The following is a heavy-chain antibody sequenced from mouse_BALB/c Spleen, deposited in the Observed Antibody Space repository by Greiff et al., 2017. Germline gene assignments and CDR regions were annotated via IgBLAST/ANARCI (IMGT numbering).Heavy chain of an antibody. D-gene: IGHD2-1*01. CDR2: ISNLAYSI. V-gene: IGHV5-15*02. CDR1: GFTFSDYG. CDR3: ARVYGNYVGYAMDY. Sequence: DVMLVESGGGLVQPGGSRKLSCAASGFTFSDYGMAWVRQAPGKGPEWVAFISNLAYSIYYADTVTGRFTISRENAKNTLYLEMSSLRSEDTAMYYCARVYGNYVGYAMDYWGQGTSVTVSS. J-gene: IGHJ4*01.